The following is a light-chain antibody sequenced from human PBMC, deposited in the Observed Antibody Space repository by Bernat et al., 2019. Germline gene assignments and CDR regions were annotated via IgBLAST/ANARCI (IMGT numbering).Light chain of an antibody. Sequence: EIVLTQSPATLSLSPGERATLPCRASQSVWSYLAWYQQKPGQVPRLLMYDASNRATGIPARFSGSGSETDFTLTISSLEPEEFAIYYCQQRSNWALTCGQGTRLESK. CDR3: QQRSNWALT. CDR1: QSVWSY. V-gene: IGKV3-11*01. J-gene: IGKJ5*01. CDR2: DAS.